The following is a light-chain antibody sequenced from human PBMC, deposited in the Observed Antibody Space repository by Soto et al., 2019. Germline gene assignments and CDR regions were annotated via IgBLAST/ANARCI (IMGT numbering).Light chain of an antibody. CDR1: TSNIGSNA. J-gene: IGLJ3*02. V-gene: IGLV1-44*01. CDR3: ATLDDSLKGWV. CDR2: SNN. Sequence: QSVLTQPPSASGTPGQRVTISCSGSTSNIGSNAVDWYQQHPGTAPKVLIYSNNQRPSGVPDRIFGSRSGTSASLAITGLQSEDEADYYCATLDDSLKGWVVGGGTKLAV.